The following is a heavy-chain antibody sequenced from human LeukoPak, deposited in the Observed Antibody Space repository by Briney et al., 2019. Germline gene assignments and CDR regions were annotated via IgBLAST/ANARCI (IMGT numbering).Heavy chain of an antibody. CDR3: ARVPRGGVRGVIKYYFDY. CDR1: GGSISSGGYY. CDR2: IYYSGST. V-gene: IGHV4-31*03. D-gene: IGHD3-10*01. J-gene: IGHJ4*02. Sequence: SETLSLTCTVSGGSISSGGYYWSWIRQHPGKGLEWIGYIYYSGSTYYNPSLKSRVTISVDTSKDQFCLKLSSVTAADTAVYYCARVPRGGVRGVIKYYFDYWGQGTLVTVSS.